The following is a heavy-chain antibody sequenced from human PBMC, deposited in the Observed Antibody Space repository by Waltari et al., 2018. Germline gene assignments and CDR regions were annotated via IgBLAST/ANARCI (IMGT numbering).Heavy chain of an antibody. V-gene: IGHV3-74*01. Sequence: EVQLVESGGGLVQPGGSLRLSCAASGFNFSSYWMHWVRQAPGKGLVWVSRINSDGSSTSYADSEKGRFTISRDNAKNTLYLQMNSLRAEDTAVYYCARDAVAGPPFDYWGQGTLVTVSS. D-gene: IGHD6-19*01. CDR2: INSDGSST. J-gene: IGHJ4*02. CDR1: GFNFSSYW. CDR3: ARDAVAGPPFDY.